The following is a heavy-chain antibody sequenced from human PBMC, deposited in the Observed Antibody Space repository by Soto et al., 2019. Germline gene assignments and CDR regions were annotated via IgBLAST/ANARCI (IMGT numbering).Heavy chain of an antibody. CDR1: GFTFSSYE. CDR2: ISSSGSTI. Sequence: PGGSLRLSCAASGFTFSSYEMNWVRQAPGKGLEWVSYISSSGSTIYYADSVKGRFTISRDNAKNSLYLQMNSLRAEDTAVYYCARVGYCTNGVCYYVDYWGQGTLVTVSS. J-gene: IGHJ4*02. V-gene: IGHV3-48*03. CDR3: ARVGYCTNGVCYYVDY. D-gene: IGHD2-8*01.